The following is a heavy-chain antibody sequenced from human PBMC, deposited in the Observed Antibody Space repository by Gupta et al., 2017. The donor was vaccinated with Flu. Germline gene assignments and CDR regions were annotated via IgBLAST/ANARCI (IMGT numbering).Heavy chain of an antibody. CDR3: ARDFSNYYYYIDV. D-gene: IGHD3-3*02. J-gene: IGHJ6*03. Sequence: VRQAPGKGLEWVANIKHDGSDTYYVDSVKGRFTISRDNAQNSLYLQMNSLRAEDTAVYYCARDFSNYYYYIDVWGKGTTVTVSS. CDR2: IKHDGSDT. V-gene: IGHV3-7*01.